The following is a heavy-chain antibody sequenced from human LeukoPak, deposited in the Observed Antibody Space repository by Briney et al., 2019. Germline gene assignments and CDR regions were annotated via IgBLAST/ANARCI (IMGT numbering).Heavy chain of an antibody. Sequence: CWVNVSCKASLGTLRHYAISEVRQAPGREGAWMGRINSILGMSNYAHKFQGRVTITAEKSRSTAYMEPSRLRAGGRDVYFRARSRSSIRVLVYAEPHDAFDIWGQGTMVTVSS. V-gene: IGHV1-69*04. CDR1: LGTLRHYA. J-gene: IGHJ3*02. D-gene: IGHD2-8*01. CDR3: ARSRSSIRVLVYAEPHDAFDI. CDR2: INSILGMS.